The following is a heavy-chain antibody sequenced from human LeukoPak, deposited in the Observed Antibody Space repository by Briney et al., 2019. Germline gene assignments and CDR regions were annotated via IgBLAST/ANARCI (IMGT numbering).Heavy chain of an antibody. CDR1: GFTFSSNW. J-gene: IGHJ4*02. V-gene: IGHV3-23*01. CDR3: AKDRDYYDD. Sequence: PGGSLRLSCATSGFTFSSNWMSWVRQAPGKGLEWVSVISSNGVTTYYADSVKGRFTISRDNSKNTMYLQMNSLRADDTAVYYCAKDRDYYDDWGQGTLVTVSS. CDR2: ISSNGVTT.